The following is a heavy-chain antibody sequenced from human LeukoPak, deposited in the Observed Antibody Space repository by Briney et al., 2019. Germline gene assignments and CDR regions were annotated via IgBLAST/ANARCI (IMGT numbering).Heavy chain of an antibody. Sequence: PGGSLRLSCAASGFTFSSYEMNWVRQAPGKGLEWISYISSSNSMYYTDSVKGRFTISRDKAKNELYLQMNSLRVEDTAVYYCARDWSYYFDYWGQGTLVTVSS. D-gene: IGHD1-26*01. CDR2: ISSSNSM. J-gene: IGHJ4*02. CDR1: GFTFSSYE. V-gene: IGHV3-48*03. CDR3: ARDWSYYFDY.